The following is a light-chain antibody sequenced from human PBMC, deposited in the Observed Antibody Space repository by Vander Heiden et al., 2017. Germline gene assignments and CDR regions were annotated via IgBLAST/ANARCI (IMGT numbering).Light chain of an antibody. CDR3: QSADSSGNYVV. V-gene: IGLV3-25*03. CDR1: ALSKQY. J-gene: IGLJ2*01. CDR2: KDR. Sequence: SLELTQPPSVSVSPGQTARITCSGDALSKQYACWYQQKPGQAPVLGIYKDRERPSGIPERFSGSSSGTTVTLTISGVQAEDEADYYCQSADSSGNYVVFGGGTKLTGL.